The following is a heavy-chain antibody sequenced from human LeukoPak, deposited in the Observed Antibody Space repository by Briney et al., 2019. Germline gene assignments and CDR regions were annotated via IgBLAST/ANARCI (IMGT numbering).Heavy chain of an antibody. V-gene: IGHV3-30*02. J-gene: IGHJ4*02. Sequence: TGGSLRLSCAASGFTFSSYGMHWVRQAPGKGLEWVAFIRYDGSNKYYADSVKGRFTISRDNSKNTLYLQMNSLRAEDTAGYYWAKGGRGGGRGYCSGGSCYSLPADYWGQGTLVTVSS. CDR3: AKGGRGGGRGYCSGGSCYSLPADY. D-gene: IGHD2-15*01. CDR2: IRYDGSNK. CDR1: GFTFSSYG.